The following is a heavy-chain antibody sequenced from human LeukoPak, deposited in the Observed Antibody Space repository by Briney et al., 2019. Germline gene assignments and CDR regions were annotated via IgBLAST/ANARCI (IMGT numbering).Heavy chain of an antibody. Sequence: GESLKISCRASGYTFTSYCIDWVRQMPGTGLEWMGIICPADSHTRSSPSFQGQVTISPDKSISTAYLHCSSLKASDTAMYYCARHRDGGNSDRYFDYWGQGTLVTVSS. J-gene: IGHJ4*02. CDR1: GYTFTSYC. CDR2: ICPADSHT. V-gene: IGHV5-51*01. CDR3: ARHRDGGNSDRYFDY. D-gene: IGHD4-23*01.